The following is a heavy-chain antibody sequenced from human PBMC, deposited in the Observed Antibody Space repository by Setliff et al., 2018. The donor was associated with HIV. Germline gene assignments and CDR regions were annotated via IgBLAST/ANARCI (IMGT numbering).Heavy chain of an antibody. CDR1: GTSFSDHY. D-gene: IGHD2-21*02. Sequence: SETLSLTCSVYGTSFSDHYWSWVRQTPGKGLEWIGEMNQSGTTNYNPSLKSRVTMSIDTSERQFSLKLTSVTTADTAVYYCVRWYYCVSGACYRADYWGQGTMVTVSS. CDR2: MNQSGTT. CDR3: VRWYYCVSGACYRADY. J-gene: IGHJ4*02. V-gene: IGHV4-34*01.